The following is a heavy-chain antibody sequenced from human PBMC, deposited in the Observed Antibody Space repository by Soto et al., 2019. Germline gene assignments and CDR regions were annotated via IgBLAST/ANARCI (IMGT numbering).Heavy chain of an antibody. CDR1: GYSFTSYW. V-gene: IGHV5-10-1*01. CDR3: ARHEGRGYCYDYRSPGYSWFDP. CDR2: IDPSDAYK. Sequence: PGGSLKISCKASGYSFTSYWISWVRQTPGKGLGGMGRIDPSDAYKNYSPAFQGHVTFSVDKSIFTASLQLSSLEASDTAIYYCARHEGRGYCYDYRSPGYSWFDPWGQGTLVTVSS. D-gene: IGHD5-18*01. J-gene: IGHJ5*02.